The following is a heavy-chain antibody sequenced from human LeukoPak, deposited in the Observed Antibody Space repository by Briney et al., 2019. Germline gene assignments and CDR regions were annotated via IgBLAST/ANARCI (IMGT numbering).Heavy chain of an antibody. CDR2: IYYGGST. Sequence: KPAETLSLTCTVSVGSISSGDYHWTWRRQAPGKGLDWIGYIYYGGSTHYKSSFKSRITISLDTSKNQFSLKLSSVTAADPAVHYYARAHYSSIWLLDYRGQGTHVTVPS. CDR1: VGSISSGDYH. D-gene: IGHD6-13*01. J-gene: IGHJ4*02. V-gene: IGHV4-30-4*01. CDR3: ARAHYSSIWLLDY.